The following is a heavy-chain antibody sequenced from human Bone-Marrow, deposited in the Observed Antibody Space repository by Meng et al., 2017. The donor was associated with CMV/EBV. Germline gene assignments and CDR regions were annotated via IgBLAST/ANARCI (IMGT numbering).Heavy chain of an antibody. D-gene: IGHD1-7*01. CDR3: ARVITGTTWGPPFIVY. CDR1: GDSVSSNSAA. J-gene: IGHJ4*02. Sequence: LRLSCAISGDSVSSNSAAWNWIRQSPSRGLEWLGRTYYRSKWYNDYAVSVKSRITINPDTSKNQFSLQLNSVTPEDTAVYYCARVITGTTWGPPFIVYWGQGTLVTVSS. V-gene: IGHV6-1*01. CDR2: TYYRSKWYN.